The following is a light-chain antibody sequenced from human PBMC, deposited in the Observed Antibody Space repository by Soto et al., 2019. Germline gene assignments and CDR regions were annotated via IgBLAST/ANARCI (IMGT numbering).Light chain of an antibody. Sequence: DIQMTQSPSTLSASVGAIVTIACRASQSISYWLAWYQQRPGKATRLLIYKASSLQSGVPSRFSGSGSGTEFTLTISSLQPDDFATYFCLQYNYYPLTFGGGTKVDIK. J-gene: IGKJ4*01. CDR3: LQYNYYPLT. V-gene: IGKV1-5*03. CDR2: KAS. CDR1: QSISYW.